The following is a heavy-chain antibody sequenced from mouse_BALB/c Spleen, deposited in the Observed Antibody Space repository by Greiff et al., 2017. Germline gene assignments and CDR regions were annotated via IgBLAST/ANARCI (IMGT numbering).Heavy chain of an antibody. J-gene: IGHJ2*01. CDR2: IAPGSGST. D-gene: IGHD2-4*01. CDR1: GYTFTSYW. CDR3: ARRRSSMITTNDLYYFDY. V-gene: IGHV1S41*01. Sequence: DLVKPGASVKLSCKASGYTFTSYWINWIKQRPGQGLEWIGRIAPGSGSTYYNEMFKGKATLTVDTSSSTAYIQLSSLSSEDSAVYFCARRRSSMITTNDLYYFDYWGQGTTLTVSS.